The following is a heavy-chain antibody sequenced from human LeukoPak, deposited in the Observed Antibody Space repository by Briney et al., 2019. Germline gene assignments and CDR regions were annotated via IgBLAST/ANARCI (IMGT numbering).Heavy chain of an antibody. CDR1: GFTFSDYY. CDR3: ARGLSGSYHYFDY. D-gene: IGHD1-26*01. Sequence: GGSLRLSCAVSGFTFSDYYMSWIRQAPGKGLEWVSFISSGGSTISHADSVKGRFTISRDNAENSLYLQMNSLRAEDTAVYYCARGLSGSYHYFDYWGQGTLVTVSS. J-gene: IGHJ4*02. V-gene: IGHV3-11*01. CDR2: ISSGGSTI.